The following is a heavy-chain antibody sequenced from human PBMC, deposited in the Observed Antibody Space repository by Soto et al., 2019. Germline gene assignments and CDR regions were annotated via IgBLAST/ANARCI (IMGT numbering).Heavy chain of an antibody. D-gene: IGHD3-3*01. CDR3: ARGHYDFWSGYFATIDY. J-gene: IGHJ4*02. CDR2: MHNSGST. V-gene: IGHV4-61*05. CDR1: GGSISSSNYY. Sequence: PSETLSLTCTVSGGSISSSNYYWGWIRQPPGKGLEWIGYMHNSGSTKYNPSLKSRVTISADTSKNQFSLKLSSVTAADSAVYYCARGHYDFWSGYFATIDYWGQGTLVTVSS.